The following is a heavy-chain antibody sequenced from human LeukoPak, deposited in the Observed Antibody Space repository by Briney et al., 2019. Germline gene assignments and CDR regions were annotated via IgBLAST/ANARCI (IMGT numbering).Heavy chain of an antibody. D-gene: IGHD3-22*01. J-gene: IGHJ3*02. CDR1: GFTFSSYA. CDR3: AKSPSSGYYYGAFDI. V-gene: IGHV3-23*01. Sequence: GGSLRLSCAASGFTFSSYAMSWVRQAPGKGLEWVSAISGSGGSTYYADSVKGRFTISRDNSKNMLYLQMNSLRAEDTAVYYCAKSPSSGYYYGAFDIWGQGTMVTVSS. CDR2: ISGSGGST.